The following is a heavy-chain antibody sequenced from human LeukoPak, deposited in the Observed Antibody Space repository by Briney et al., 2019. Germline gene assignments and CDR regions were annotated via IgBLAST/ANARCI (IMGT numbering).Heavy chain of an antibody. D-gene: IGHD6-13*01. CDR2: IRYDGSNK. V-gene: IGHV3-30*02. CDR1: GFTFSSYG. Sequence: GGSLRLSCAASGFTFSSYGMHWVRQAPGKGLEWVAFIRYDGSNKYYADSVKGRFTISRDNSKNTLYLQMNSLRAEDTAVYYCAKFLAAAGTTDFDYWGQGTLVTVSS. J-gene: IGHJ4*02. CDR3: AKFLAAAGTTDFDY.